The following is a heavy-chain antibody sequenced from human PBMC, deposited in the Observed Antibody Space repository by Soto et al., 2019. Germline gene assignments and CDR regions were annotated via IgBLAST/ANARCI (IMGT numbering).Heavy chain of an antibody. D-gene: IGHD3-10*01. CDR3: ARDEGQYYHGSGSYPPTFDY. V-gene: IGHV1-69*13. Sequence: SVKVSCKASGGTFSSYAISWVRQAPGQGLEWMGGIIPIFGTANYAQKFQGRVTITADESTSTAYMELSSLRSEDTAVYYCARDEGQYYHGSGSYPPTFDYWGQGTLVTVSS. CDR1: GGTFSSYA. J-gene: IGHJ4*02. CDR2: IIPIFGTA.